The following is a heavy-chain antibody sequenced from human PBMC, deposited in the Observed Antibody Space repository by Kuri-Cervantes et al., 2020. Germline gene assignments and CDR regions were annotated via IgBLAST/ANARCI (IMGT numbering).Heavy chain of an antibody. CDR3: AKEVIAADKMIYYYYGMDV. V-gene: IGHV1-24*01. J-gene: IGHJ6*02. Sequence: ASVKVSCKVFGYTLTELSMHWVRQAPGKGLEWMGGSDHEDGETIYAQKFQDRVTMTEDRSIYTAYIELNSLRAEDTAVYYCAKEVIAADKMIYYYYGMDVWGQGTTVTVSS. CDR2: SDHEDGET. CDR1: GYTLTELS. D-gene: IGHD6-13*01.